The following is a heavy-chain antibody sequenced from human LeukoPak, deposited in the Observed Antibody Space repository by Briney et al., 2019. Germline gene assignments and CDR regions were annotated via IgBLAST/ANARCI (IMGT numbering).Heavy chain of an antibody. CDR2: ISGSGGST. V-gene: IGHV3-23*01. Sequence: GGSLRLSWAASGFTFGSYAMSWVRQAPGKGLEWVSAISGSGGSTYYADSVKGRFTISRDNSKNTLYLQMNSLRAEDTAVYYCAKLPTIFGLPNDYWGQGTLVTVSS. CDR1: GFTFGSYA. CDR3: AKLPTIFGLPNDY. J-gene: IGHJ4*02. D-gene: IGHD3-3*01.